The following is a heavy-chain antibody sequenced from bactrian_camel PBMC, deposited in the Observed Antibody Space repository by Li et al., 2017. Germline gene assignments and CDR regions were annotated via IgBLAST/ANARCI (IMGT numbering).Heavy chain of an antibody. V-gene: IGHV3S26*01. J-gene: IGHJ4*01. CDR1: VYLDSSYC. CDR2: MDGDGGK. Sequence: HVQLVESGGASVQAGESLRLSCAASVYLDSSYCMGWFRQVVGKEREEVAEMDGDGGKRYAESMQGRFSISKDNAENTLYLQMASLTPEDTAMYRCARDAGWGSNIDCGRTWYQYNYWGQGTQVTVSS. D-gene: IGHD6*01. CDR3: ARDAGWGSNIDCGRTWYQYNY.